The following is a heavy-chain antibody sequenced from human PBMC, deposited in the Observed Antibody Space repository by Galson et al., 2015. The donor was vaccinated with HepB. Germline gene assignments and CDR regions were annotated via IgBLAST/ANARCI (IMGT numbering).Heavy chain of an antibody. Sequence: SETLSLTCTVSGGSISSSSYYWGWIRQPPGKGLEWIGSIYYSGSTYYNPSLKSRVTISVDTSKNQFSLKLSSVTAADTAVYYCARHYYDSSGYQGRKYYFDYWGQGTLVTVSS. D-gene: IGHD3-22*01. CDR3: ARHYYDSSGYQGRKYYFDY. V-gene: IGHV4-39*01. CDR1: GGSISSSSYY. J-gene: IGHJ4*02. CDR2: IYYSGST.